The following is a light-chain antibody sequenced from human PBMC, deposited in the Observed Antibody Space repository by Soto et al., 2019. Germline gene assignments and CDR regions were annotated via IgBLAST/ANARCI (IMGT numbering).Light chain of an antibody. CDR3: QQYNGWPWT. CDR2: GAS. V-gene: IGKV3-15*01. Sequence: EIVLAHSQATLAVSGWERVTLXWRATQTIGNKLAWYLQRPGQAPRLLMYGASTRATDIPARFSGSGSGTEFTLTITGLQSEDFAVYYCQQYNGWPWTFGLGTKVDI. CDR1: QTIGNK. J-gene: IGKJ1*01.